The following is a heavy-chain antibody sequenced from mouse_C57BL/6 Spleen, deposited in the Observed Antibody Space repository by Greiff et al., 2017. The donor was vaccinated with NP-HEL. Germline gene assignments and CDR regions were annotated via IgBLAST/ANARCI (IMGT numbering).Heavy chain of an antibody. Sequence: VQLQQSGPELVKPGASVKISCKASGYAFSSSWMNWVKQRPGKGLEWIGRIYPGDGHTNYNGKFKGKATLTADKSSSTAYMQLISLTSEDSAVYFCVYDYDGFAYWGQGTLVTVSA. V-gene: IGHV1-82*01. CDR3: VYDYDGFAY. J-gene: IGHJ3*01. D-gene: IGHD2-4*01. CDR1: GYAFSSSW. CDR2: IYPGDGHT.